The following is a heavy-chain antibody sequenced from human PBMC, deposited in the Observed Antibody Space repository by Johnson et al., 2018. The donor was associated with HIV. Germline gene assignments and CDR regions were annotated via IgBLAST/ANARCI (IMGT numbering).Heavy chain of an antibody. Sequence: QVQLVESGGGVVQPGRSLRLSCVASGFTFRNYGMHWVRQAPGKGLEWVAVISYEGSNKYYADSVKGRFTISRDNSKNTLYLQMNSLRAEDTAVYYCAKDYPTSNWAVPDAFDIWGQGTMVTVSS. CDR2: ISYEGSNK. CDR3: AKDYPTSNWAVPDAFDI. D-gene: IGHD7-27*01. V-gene: IGHV3-30*18. J-gene: IGHJ3*02. CDR1: GFTFRNYG.